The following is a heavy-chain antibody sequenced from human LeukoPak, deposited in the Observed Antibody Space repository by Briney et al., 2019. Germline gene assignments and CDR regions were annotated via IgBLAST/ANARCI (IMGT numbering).Heavy chain of an antibody. CDR1: GYTFTGYY. Sequence: ASVKVSCKASGYTFTGYYMHWVRQAPGQGLEWMGWINPNSGGTNYAQKFQGRVTMTRDTSISTAYMELSRLRSDDTAAYYCARDLFLYYYDSSGYYIDPWGQGTLVTVSS. CDR2: INPNSGGT. D-gene: IGHD3-22*01. J-gene: IGHJ5*02. CDR3: ARDLFLYYYDSSGYYIDP. V-gene: IGHV1-2*02.